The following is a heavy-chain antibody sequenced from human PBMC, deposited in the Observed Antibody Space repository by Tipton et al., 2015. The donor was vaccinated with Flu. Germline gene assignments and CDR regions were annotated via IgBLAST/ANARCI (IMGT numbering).Heavy chain of an antibody. D-gene: IGHD4-11*01. CDR1: GDSMKSDDYY. CDR3: ARRDFSNYVSEPKNWFDS. J-gene: IGHJ5*01. CDR2: IYSSGAS. V-gene: IGHV4-30-4*01. Sequence: TLSLTCTVSGDSMKSDDYYWSWIRQPPGKGLEWIGYIYSSGASYHNTSLKSRVTISVDRSKNQFSLRLASVTASDTAVYFCARRDFSNYVSEPKNWFDSWGQGTLVTVSS.